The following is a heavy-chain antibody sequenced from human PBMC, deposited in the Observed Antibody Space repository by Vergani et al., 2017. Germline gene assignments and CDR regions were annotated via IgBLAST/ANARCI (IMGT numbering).Heavy chain of an antibody. Sequence: VHLEESGGGVVQPGRSLRLSCAASGFTFSSYGMHWVRQAPGKGLEWVAVIWYDGSNKYYADSVKGRFTISRDNSKNTLYLQMNSLRAEDTAVYYCARDGGQWELDDYWGQGTLVTVSS. D-gene: IGHD1-26*01. CDR3: ARDGGQWELDDY. CDR2: IWYDGSNK. CDR1: GFTFSSYG. V-gene: IGHV3-33*01. J-gene: IGHJ4*02.